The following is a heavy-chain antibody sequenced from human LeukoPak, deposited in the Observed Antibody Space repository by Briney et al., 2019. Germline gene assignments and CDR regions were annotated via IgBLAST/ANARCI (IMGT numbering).Heavy chain of an antibody. V-gene: IGHV3-64D*06. J-gene: IGHJ3*02. D-gene: IGHD1-1*01. CDR3: VKDQAGTTGNAFDI. CDR1: GLSFSRYP. Sequence: PGGSLRLSCSVSGLSFSRYPMHWVPQAPGKGLEYASAISSNGGSTYYADSVKGRFTISRDNSKNTMYLQMNSLRGEDTAVYYCVKDQAGTTGNAFDIWGQGTVVTVSS. CDR2: ISSNGGST.